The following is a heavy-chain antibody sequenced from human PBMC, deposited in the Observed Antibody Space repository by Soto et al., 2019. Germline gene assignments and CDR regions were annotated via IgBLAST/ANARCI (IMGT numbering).Heavy chain of an antibody. CDR2: ISSSSSYI. V-gene: IGHV3-21*01. CDR1: GFTFGSYS. CDR3: ARDFGEPRGFDP. D-gene: IGHD2-21*01. Sequence: PGGSLRLSCAASGFTFGSYSMNWVRQAPGKGLEWVSSISSSSSYIYYADSVKGRFTISRDNAKNSLYLQMNSLRAEDTAVYYCARDFGEPRGFDPWGQGTLVTVSS. J-gene: IGHJ5*02.